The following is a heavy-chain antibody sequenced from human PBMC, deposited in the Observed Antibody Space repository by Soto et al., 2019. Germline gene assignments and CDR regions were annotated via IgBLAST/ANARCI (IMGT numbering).Heavy chain of an antibody. CDR1: GGSISSYY. J-gene: IGHJ5*02. D-gene: IGHD3-9*01. CDR2: IYYSGST. Sequence: SETLSLTCTVSGGSISSYYWSWIRQPPGKGLEWIGYIYYSGSTNYNPSLKSRVTISVDTSKNQFSLKLSSVTAADTAVYYCARGYFDLPLWFDPWGQGILVTVS. CDR3: ARGYFDLPLWFDP. V-gene: IGHV4-59*01.